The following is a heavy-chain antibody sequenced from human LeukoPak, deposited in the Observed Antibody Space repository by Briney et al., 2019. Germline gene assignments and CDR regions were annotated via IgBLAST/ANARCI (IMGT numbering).Heavy chain of an antibody. CDR1: GGSISSYY. V-gene: IGHV4-59*01. CDR3: ARDKGDYGDYYWFDP. Sequence: SETLSLTCTVSGGSISSYYWSWIRQPPGKGLEWIGYIYYSGSTNYNPSLKSRVTISVDTSKNQFSLKLSSVTAADTAVYYCARDKGDYGDYYWFDPWGQGTLVTVSS. J-gene: IGHJ5*02. D-gene: IGHD4-17*01. CDR2: IYYSGST.